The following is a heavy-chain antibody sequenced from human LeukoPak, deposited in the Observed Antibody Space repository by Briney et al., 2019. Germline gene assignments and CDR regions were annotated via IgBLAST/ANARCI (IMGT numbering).Heavy chain of an antibody. J-gene: IGHJ5*02. Sequence: SETLSLTCAVYGGSFSGYYWSWIRQPPGKGLEWIGEINHSGSTNYNPSLKSRVTISVDTSKNQFSLKLSSVTAAGTAVYYCARGFQRKRRFDPWGQGTLVTVSS. CDR1: GGSFSGYY. D-gene: IGHD2-21*01. CDR2: INHSGST. V-gene: IGHV4-34*01. CDR3: ARGFQRKRRFDP.